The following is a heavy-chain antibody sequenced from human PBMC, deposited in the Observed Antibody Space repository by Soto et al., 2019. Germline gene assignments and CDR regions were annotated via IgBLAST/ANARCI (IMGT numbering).Heavy chain of an antibody. CDR2: INPNNGGT. J-gene: IGHJ1*01. Sequence: ASVKVSCKTSGYTFTASYMHWVRQAPGQGLEWMGWINPNNGGTNYAPKFQGRVTMTRDTSISTAYMELTRLISDDTAVYYCARTKGTVTALAWLYYWGQGSLVTVSS. D-gene: IGHD2-21*02. CDR3: ARTKGTVTALAWLYY. V-gene: IGHV1-2*02. CDR1: GYTFTASY.